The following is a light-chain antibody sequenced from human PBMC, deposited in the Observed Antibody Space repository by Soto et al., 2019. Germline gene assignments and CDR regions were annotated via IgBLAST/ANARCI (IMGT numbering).Light chain of an antibody. CDR1: QSVSGSY. CDR3: QQYGSSPLLT. V-gene: IGKV3-20*01. Sequence: EIVLTQSPGTLSLSPGERATLSCRASQSVSGSYLAWYQQKPGQAPRLLIYGASSRATGIPDRFSGSGSGTYFTLTISRLEPEDFAVYYCQQYGSSPLLTFGGGTKVEIK. CDR2: GAS. J-gene: IGKJ4*01.